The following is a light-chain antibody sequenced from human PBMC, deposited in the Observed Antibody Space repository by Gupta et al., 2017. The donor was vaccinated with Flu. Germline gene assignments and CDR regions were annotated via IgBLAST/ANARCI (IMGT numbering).Light chain of an antibody. J-gene: IGKJ3*01. V-gene: IGKV3-11*01. CDR3: QQRSNGHQGGFT. Sequence: EIVLTQSPATLSLSPGERATLSCRASQSVSSYLAWYQQKPGQAPRLLIYDASNRATGSPDRFSGSGYGKDCTLTISSLEPEECAVYYCQQRSNGHQGGFTFGHGTKVDIK. CDR2: DAS. CDR1: QSVSSY.